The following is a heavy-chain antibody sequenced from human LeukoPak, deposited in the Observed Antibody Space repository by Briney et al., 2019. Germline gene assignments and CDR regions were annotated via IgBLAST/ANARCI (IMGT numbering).Heavy chain of an antibody. V-gene: IGHV1-8*03. CDR3: ARGRSTGYPYYFEY. Sequence: ASVKVSCKASGYTFTSYDINWVRHATGQGLEWMGWMYPNSGSTGYAQKFQGRVTITRNTSISTAYMELSGLRSEDTAVYYCARGRSTGYPYYFEYWGQGTLVTVSS. J-gene: IGHJ4*02. CDR2: MYPNSGST. D-gene: IGHD5-12*01. CDR1: GYTFTSYD.